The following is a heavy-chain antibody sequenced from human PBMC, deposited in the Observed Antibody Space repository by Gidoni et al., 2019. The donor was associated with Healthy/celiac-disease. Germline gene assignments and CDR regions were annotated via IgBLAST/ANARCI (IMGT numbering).Heavy chain of an antibody. D-gene: IGHD2-15*01. Sequence: QVQLQQWGAGLLKPSETLSLTCAVYGGSFSGYYWSWIRQPPGKGLEWIGEINHSGSTNYNPSLKRRVTISVDTSKNQFSLKLSSVTAADTAVYYCARGRGVVVVVAAAAGRYYMDVWGKGTTVTVSS. CDR1: GGSFSGYY. J-gene: IGHJ6*03. CDR3: ARGRGVVVVVAAAAGRYYMDV. CDR2: INHSGST. V-gene: IGHV4-34*01.